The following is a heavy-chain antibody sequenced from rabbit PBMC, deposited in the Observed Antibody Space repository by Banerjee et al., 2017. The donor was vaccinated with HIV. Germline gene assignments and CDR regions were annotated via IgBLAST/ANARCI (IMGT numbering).Heavy chain of an antibody. CDR1: GFSFSSTYY. J-gene: IGHJ4*01. Sequence: QQQLEESGGGLVKPGGTLTLTCTASGFSFSSTYYMCWVRQAPGKGLEWIACINTITGDTVYATWAKGRFTISRTSSTVTLQMTSLTAADTATYFCASYADYCASNLWGPGTLVTVS. CDR3: ASYADYCASNL. D-gene: IGHD2-1*01. V-gene: IGHV1S45*01. CDR2: INTITGDT.